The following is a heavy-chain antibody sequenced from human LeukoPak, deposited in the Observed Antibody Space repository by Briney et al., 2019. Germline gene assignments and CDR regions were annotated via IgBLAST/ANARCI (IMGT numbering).Heavy chain of an antibody. CDR3: ARQRADYFYHYMDV. J-gene: IGHJ6*03. V-gene: IGHV4-39*01. CDR1: GGSIDSSSYY. CDR2: IYYSGNT. Sequence: SETLSLTCTVSGGSIDSSSYYWDWIRQPPGKGLEWLGNIYYSGNTFYTSSLKSRVTISTDMSKNQFSLRLTSVTAADTAVYYCARQRADYFYHYMDVWGKGTTVIVSS.